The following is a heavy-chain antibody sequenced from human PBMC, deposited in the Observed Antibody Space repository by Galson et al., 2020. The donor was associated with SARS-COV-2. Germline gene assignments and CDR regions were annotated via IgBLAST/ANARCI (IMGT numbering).Heavy chain of an antibody. CDR2: IYYSGSS. J-gene: IGHJ3*02. Sequence: SETLSLTCTVSGGSIGSYYWSWIRQPPGKGLEWIGYIYYSGSSNYNPSLKSRVTISLDTAKNRLSLRLSSVTAADPAVYYCAREGYYDSSGYYHHDAFDIWGQGTMVTVSS. V-gene: IGHV4-59*01. CDR1: GGSIGSYY. D-gene: IGHD3-22*01. CDR3: AREGYYDSSGYYHHDAFDI.